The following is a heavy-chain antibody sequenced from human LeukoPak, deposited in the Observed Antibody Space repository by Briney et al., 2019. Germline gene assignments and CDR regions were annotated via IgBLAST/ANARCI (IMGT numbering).Heavy chain of an antibody. Sequence: SETLSLTCAVYGGSFSGYYWSWLRQPPGKGLEWIGEINHSGSTNYNPSLKSRVTISVDTSKNQFSLKLSSVTAADTAVYYCARLAKLGHYYDPRLSIRKGAFDIWGQGTMVTVSS. V-gene: IGHV4-34*01. CDR2: INHSGST. CDR3: ARLAKLGHYYDPRLSIRKGAFDI. J-gene: IGHJ3*02. D-gene: IGHD3-22*01. CDR1: GGSFSGYY.